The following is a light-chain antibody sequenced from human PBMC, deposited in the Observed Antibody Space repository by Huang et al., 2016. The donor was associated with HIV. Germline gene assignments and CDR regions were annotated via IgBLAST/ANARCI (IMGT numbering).Light chain of an antibody. J-gene: IGKJ1*01. CDR2: GAS. V-gene: IGKV1-39*01. CDR3: QQSYGTPRT. CDR1: QSVCKD. Sequence: DIQMTQSPSSLAASVGARVSINCRASQSVCKDVSWYQQKPGKAPHLLIYGASSLESGVPSRFRGIGSGTDFTLTIRSLQPEDFATYYCQQSYGTPRTFGQGTKVEIK.